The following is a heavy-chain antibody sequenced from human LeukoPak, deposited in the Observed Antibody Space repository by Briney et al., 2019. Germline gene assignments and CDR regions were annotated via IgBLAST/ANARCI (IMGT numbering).Heavy chain of an antibody. V-gene: IGHV4-4*02. CDR1: GDAFSGGSASRIDW. D-gene: IGHD2-2*01. CDR3: VAMPPFRFDP. J-gene: IGHJ5*02. Sequence: SETLSLTCAFSGDAFSGGSASRIDWWSWVRQAPGKGLEWIAEIHRSGTAHYSPSLKGRVTISVDTFNEQISLTMTSVSAADTATYYCVAMPPFRFDPWGQGTLVIVSS. CDR2: IHRSGTA.